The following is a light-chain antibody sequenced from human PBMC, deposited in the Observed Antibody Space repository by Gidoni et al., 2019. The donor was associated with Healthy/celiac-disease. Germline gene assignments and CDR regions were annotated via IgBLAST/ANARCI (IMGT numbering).Light chain of an antibody. Sequence: DIQMTQSPSSLSASVGDRVTITCRASQSISSYLNWYQQKPGKAPKLLIYAASSLQSGVPSSFSGSGSGTDFTLTISSLQPEDFATYYCQQSSGTFGQGTKLEIK. CDR3: QQSSGT. CDR1: QSISSY. V-gene: IGKV1-39*01. CDR2: AAS. J-gene: IGKJ2*01.